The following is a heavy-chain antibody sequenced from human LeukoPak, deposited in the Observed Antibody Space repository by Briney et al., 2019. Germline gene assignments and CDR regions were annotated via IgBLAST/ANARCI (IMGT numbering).Heavy chain of an antibody. D-gene: IGHD5-12*01. CDR3: ARAPRMVATSRNWFDP. CDR1: GYTFTSYD. J-gene: IGHJ5*02. V-gene: IGHV1-8*01. Sequence: ASVKVSCKASGYTFTSYDINWVRQATGQGLEWMGWMNPNSGNTGYAQKFQGRVTMTRNTSISTAYMELSSLRSEDTAVYYCARAPRMVATSRNWFDPWGQGTLVTVSS. CDR2: MNPNSGNT.